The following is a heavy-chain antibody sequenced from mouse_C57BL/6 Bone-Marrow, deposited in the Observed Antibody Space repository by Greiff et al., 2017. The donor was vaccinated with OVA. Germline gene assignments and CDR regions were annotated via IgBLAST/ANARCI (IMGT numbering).Heavy chain of an antibody. CDR3: ASSGYGY. CDR2: IIPNNGGT. V-gene: IGHV1-26*01. Sequence: EVTLQQSGPELVKPGASVKISCKASGYTFTDYYMNWVKQSHGKSLEWIGDIIPNNGGTSYNQKFKGKATLTVDKSSSTAYMRLRSLTSEDSAVYYCASSGYGYWGQGTTLTVSS. CDR1: GYTFTDYY. J-gene: IGHJ2*01. D-gene: IGHD3-2*02.